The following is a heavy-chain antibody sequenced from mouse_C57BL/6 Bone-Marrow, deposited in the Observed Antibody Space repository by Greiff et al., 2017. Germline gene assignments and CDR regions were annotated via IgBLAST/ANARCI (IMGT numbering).Heavy chain of an antibody. CDR3: ARCPYYYGSSYSLFAY. J-gene: IGHJ3*01. V-gene: IGHV1-55*01. CDR1: GYTFTSYW. D-gene: IGHD1-1*01. Sequence: QVQLQQPGAELVKPGASVKMSCKASGYTFTSYWITWVKQRPGQGLEWIGDIYPGSGSTNYNEKFKSKATLTVDTSSSPAYMQLSSLTSEDSAVYYCARCPYYYGSSYSLFAYWGQGTLVTVSA. CDR2: IYPGSGST.